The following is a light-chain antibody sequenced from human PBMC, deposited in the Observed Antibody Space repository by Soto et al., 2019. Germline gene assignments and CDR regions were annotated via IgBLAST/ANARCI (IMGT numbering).Light chain of an antibody. CDR3: QTWGTGIAV. J-gene: IGLJ2*01. CDR1: SGHSSYA. CDR2: VNSDGTH. Sequence: QLVLTQSPSASASLGASVKLTCTLSSGHSSYAIAWHQHQPKKGPRYLLKVNSDGTHSTGDGIPDRFSGSSSGAERYLTISSLQSEDEADYYCQTWGTGIAVFGGGTKLTVL. V-gene: IGLV4-69*01.